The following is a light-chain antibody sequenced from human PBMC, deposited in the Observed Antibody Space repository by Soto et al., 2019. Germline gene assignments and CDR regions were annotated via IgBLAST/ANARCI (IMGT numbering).Light chain of an antibody. CDR2: LGS. V-gene: IGKV2-28*01. J-gene: IGKJ2*01. CDR3: MQGLQTRNT. Sequence: DIVMTQSPLSLPVTPGEPASISCRSSQSLLYSNGYNYLDWYLQKPGQSPQLLIYLGSNRASGVPDRFSGSGSGTDFTLKISRVEAEDVGVYYCMQGLQTRNTFGQGTKLEIK. CDR1: QSLLYSNGYNY.